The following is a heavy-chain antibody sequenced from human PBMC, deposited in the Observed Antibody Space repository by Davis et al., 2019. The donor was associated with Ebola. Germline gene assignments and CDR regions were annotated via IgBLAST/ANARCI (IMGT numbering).Heavy chain of an antibody. Sequence: SETLSLTCTVSGGSISSYYWSWIRQPPGKGLEWIGYIYYSGSTNYNPSLKSRVTISVDTSKNQFSLKLSSMTAADTAVYYCARVGDYDFWSGPRFDYWGQGTLVTVSS. CDR3: ARVGDYDFWSGPRFDY. CDR2: IYYSGST. D-gene: IGHD3-3*01. CDR1: GGSISSYY. V-gene: IGHV4-59*01. J-gene: IGHJ4*02.